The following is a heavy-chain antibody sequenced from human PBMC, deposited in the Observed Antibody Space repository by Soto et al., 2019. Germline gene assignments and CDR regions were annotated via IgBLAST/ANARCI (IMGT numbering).Heavy chain of an antibody. J-gene: IGHJ5*02. CDR3: ARDHVVSRNWFDP. D-gene: IGHD2-21*01. CDR1: GFTFSSYW. Sequence: EVQLVESGGGLVQPGGSLRLSCAASGFTFSSYWMHWVRQAPGKGLVWVSRINSDGSSTSYADSVKDRFTISRDNAKNTLYLQMNSLRVEDTAVYYCARDHVVSRNWFDPWGQGTLVTVSS. CDR2: INSDGSST. V-gene: IGHV3-74*01.